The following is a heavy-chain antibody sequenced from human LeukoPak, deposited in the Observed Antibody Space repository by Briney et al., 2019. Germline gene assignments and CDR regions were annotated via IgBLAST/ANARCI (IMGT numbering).Heavy chain of an antibody. CDR2: IRYDGSNK. Sequence: PGGSLRLSCAASGFTFSSYGMHWVRQAPGKGLEWVAFIRYDGSNKYYADSVKGRFTLSRDNSKNTLYLQMNSLRAEDTAVYYCATLGGSWLVPDNDYWGQGTLVTVSS. D-gene: IGHD6-19*01. J-gene: IGHJ4*02. CDR3: ATLGGSWLVPDNDY. CDR1: GFTFSSYG. V-gene: IGHV3-30*02.